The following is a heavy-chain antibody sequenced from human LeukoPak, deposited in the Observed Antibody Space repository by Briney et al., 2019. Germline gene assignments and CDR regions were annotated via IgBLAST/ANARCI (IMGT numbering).Heavy chain of an antibody. Sequence: GGSLRLSCAASGFTFDDYGMHWVRQAPGKGLEWVAVIWNDGSDKYYGDSVKGRFTISRDNSKNTVYLQMNSLRVEDTAVYYCAKDAQRGFDYSNSLESWGQGALVTVSS. CDR2: IWNDGSDK. CDR1: GFTFDDYG. D-gene: IGHD4-11*01. J-gene: IGHJ4*02. V-gene: IGHV3-33*06. CDR3: AKDAQRGFDYSNSLES.